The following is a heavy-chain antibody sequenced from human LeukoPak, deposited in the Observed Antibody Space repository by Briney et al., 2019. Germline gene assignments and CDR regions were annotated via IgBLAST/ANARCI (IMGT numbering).Heavy chain of an antibody. CDR3: VRDAAYSAFNM. V-gene: IGHV3-53*01. CDR1: GFTVSSTY. Sequence: GGSLRLSCAASGFTVSSTYMSWVRQAPGKGLEWVSVIYSGGGTYYADSVKGRFTISRDNAKNSLYLQMDSLRDEDTAVYYCVRDAAYSAFNMWGQGTMVTVSS. CDR2: IYSGGGT. J-gene: IGHJ3*02. D-gene: IGHD4-11*01.